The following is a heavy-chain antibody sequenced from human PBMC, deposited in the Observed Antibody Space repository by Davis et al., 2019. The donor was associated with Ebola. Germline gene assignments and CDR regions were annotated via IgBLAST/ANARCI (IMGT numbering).Heavy chain of an antibody. Sequence: GESLKISCAASGFTFPGFWMSWVRQAPGKGLEWVANIKQDGSEKYYVNSVKGRFIISGDFAKNTVYLQMNSLRAEDSALYYCAALTMAEQGDYWGQGTLVTVSS. J-gene: IGHJ4*02. CDR3: AALTMAEQGDY. CDR1: GFTFPGFW. CDR2: IKQDGSEK. D-gene: IGHD3-10*01. V-gene: IGHV3-7*01.